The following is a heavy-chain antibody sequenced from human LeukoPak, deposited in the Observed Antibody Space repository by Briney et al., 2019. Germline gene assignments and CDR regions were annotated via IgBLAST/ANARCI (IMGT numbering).Heavy chain of an antibody. Sequence: GGSLRLSCAASGFTFSSYGMHWVRQAPGKGLEWVAVISYDGSNKYYADSVKGRFTISRDNSKNTLYLQMNSLRAEDTAVYYCAKGAPRIAVAGIFDYWGQGTLVTVSS. V-gene: IGHV3-30*18. CDR2: ISYDGSNK. J-gene: IGHJ4*02. CDR3: AKGAPRIAVAGIFDY. D-gene: IGHD6-19*01. CDR1: GFTFSSYG.